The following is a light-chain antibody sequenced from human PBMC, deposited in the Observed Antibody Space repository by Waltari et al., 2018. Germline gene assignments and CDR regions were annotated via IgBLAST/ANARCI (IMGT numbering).Light chain of an antibody. CDR3: QQYYSYPLT. CDR2: AAS. Sequence: AIRMTQSPSSFSASTGDRVTITCRASRGISSYLAWYQQKPGKAPKLLIYAASTLQSVVPSRFSGSGSGTDFTLTISCLQSEDFATYYCQQYYSYPLTFGGGTKVEIK. J-gene: IGKJ4*01. V-gene: IGKV1-8*01. CDR1: RGISSY.